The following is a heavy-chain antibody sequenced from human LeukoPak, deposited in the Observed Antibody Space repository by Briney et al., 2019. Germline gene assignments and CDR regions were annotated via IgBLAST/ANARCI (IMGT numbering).Heavy chain of an antibody. D-gene: IGHD3-3*01. CDR1: GYTFTGYY. Sequence: ASVKVSCKASGYTFTGYYMHWVRQAPGQGLEWMGWINPNSGGTNYAQKFQGRVTMTRDTSISTAYMELSSLRSEDTAVYYCAIYDFYSGYPDYWGQGTLVTVSS. J-gene: IGHJ4*02. CDR2: INPNSGGT. V-gene: IGHV1-2*02. CDR3: AIYDFYSGYPDY.